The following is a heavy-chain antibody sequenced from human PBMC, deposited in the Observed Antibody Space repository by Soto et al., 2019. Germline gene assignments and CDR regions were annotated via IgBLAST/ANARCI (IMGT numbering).Heavy chain of an antibody. J-gene: IGHJ4*02. CDR1: GFTFDDYA. D-gene: IGHD2-15*01. CDR2: ISWNSGSI. V-gene: IGHV3-9*01. Sequence: EVQLVESGGGLVQPGRSLRLSCAASGFTFDDYAMHWVRQAPGKGLEWVSGISWNSGSIGYADSVKGRFTISRDNAKNSLYLQMNSLRAEDTALYYCAKARGNVVVVAQSFFDYWGQGTLVTVSS. CDR3: AKARGNVVVVAQSFFDY.